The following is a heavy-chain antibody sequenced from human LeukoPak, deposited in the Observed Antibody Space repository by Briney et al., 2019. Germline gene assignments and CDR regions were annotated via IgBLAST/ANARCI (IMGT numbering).Heavy chain of an antibody. J-gene: IGHJ5*02. CDR1: GITLSNYG. D-gene: IGHD3-10*01. V-gene: IGHV3-23*01. Sequence: SGGSLRLSCAVSGITLSNYGMSWVRQAPGKGLECVSAISGSFGRTYYADSVKGRFTISRDSSKKTLYLQMNSLRPEDSAVYYCAKAPGTVAWFDPWGQGTLVTVSS. CDR2: ISGSFGRT. CDR3: AKAPGTVAWFDP.